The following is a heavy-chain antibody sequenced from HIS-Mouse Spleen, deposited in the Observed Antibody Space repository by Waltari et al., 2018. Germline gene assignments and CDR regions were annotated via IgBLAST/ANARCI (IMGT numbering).Heavy chain of an antibody. CDR2: ISYDGSNK. Sequence: QVQLVESGGGVVQPGRSLRRSCAASGFTFSSYGVHWVRQAPGKGLEWVAVISYDGSNKYYADSVKGRFTISRDNSKNTLYLQMNSLRAEDTAVYYCAKDKHHAFDYWGQGTLVTVSS. J-gene: IGHJ4*02. CDR3: AKDKHHAFDY. V-gene: IGHV3-30*18. CDR1: GFTFSSYG.